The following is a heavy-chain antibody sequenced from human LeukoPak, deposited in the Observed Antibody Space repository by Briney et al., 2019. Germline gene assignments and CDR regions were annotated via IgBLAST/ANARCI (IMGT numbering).Heavy chain of an antibody. CDR2: IYSGGST. J-gene: IGHJ5*02. V-gene: IGHV3-53*01. CDR1: GFTVSSNY. Sequence: TGGSLRLSCAASGFTVSSNYMSWVRQAPGKGLEWVSAIYSGGSTYYADSVKGRFTISRDNSKNTLYLQMNSLRAEDTAVYYCARLPGSSSWPNWFDPWGQGTLVTVSS. D-gene: IGHD6-13*01. CDR3: ARLPGSSSWPNWFDP.